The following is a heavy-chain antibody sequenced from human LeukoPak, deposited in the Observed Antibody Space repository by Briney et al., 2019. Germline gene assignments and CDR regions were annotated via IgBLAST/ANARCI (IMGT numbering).Heavy chain of an antibody. J-gene: IGHJ4*02. D-gene: IGHD4-23*01. Sequence: PGGSLRLSCVLSGFTVSSSYMAWVRQAPGKGLEWASVIYSGSNTYYADSVKGRFTISRGNSENTVYLQMNSLRAEDTAVYYCARSLGGNPDYWGQGTLVTVSS. CDR3: ARSLGGNPDY. CDR1: GFTVSSSY. CDR2: IYSGSNT. V-gene: IGHV3-53*01.